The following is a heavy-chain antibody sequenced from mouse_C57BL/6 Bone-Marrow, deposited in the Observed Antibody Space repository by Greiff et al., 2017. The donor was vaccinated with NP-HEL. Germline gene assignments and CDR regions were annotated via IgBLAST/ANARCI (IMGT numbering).Heavy chain of an antibody. Sequence: EVKLVESGGGLVQSGRSLRLSCATSGFTFSDFYMEWVRQAPGKGLEWIAASRNKANDYTTEYSASVKGRFIVSRDTSQSILYLQMNALRAEDTAIYYCARDGGNYDAMDYWGQGTSVTVSS. V-gene: IGHV7-1*01. D-gene: IGHD2-1*01. CDR1: GFTFSDFY. J-gene: IGHJ4*01. CDR3: ARDGGNYDAMDY. CDR2: SRNKANDYTT.